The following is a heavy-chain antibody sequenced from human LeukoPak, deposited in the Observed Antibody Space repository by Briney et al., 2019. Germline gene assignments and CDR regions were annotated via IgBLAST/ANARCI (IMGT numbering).Heavy chain of an antibody. CDR3: ARESSRYHTIDY. Sequence: PGGSLRLSCAASGFTFSSNAMHWVRQAPGKGLEYVSAISSIGGGTYYANSVKDRFTISRDNSKNTLYLQMGSLRAEDIAVYYCARESSRYHTIDYWGQGTLVTVSS. V-gene: IGHV3-64*01. D-gene: IGHD6-13*01. J-gene: IGHJ4*02. CDR2: ISSIGGGT. CDR1: GFTFSSNA.